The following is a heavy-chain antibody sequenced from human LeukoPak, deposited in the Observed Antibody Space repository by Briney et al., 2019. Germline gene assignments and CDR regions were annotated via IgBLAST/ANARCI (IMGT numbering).Heavy chain of an antibody. CDR1: GFTFSSYW. Sequence: PGGSLRLSCAASGFTFSSYWMSWVRQAPGKGLEWVANIKQDGSEKYYVDSVKGRFTISRDNAKNSLYLQMNSLRAEDTAVYYCARALGDMAVAVPFDAFDIWGQGTMVTVSS. D-gene: IGHD6-19*01. CDR2: IKQDGSEK. J-gene: IGHJ3*02. V-gene: IGHV3-7*01. CDR3: ARALGDMAVAVPFDAFDI.